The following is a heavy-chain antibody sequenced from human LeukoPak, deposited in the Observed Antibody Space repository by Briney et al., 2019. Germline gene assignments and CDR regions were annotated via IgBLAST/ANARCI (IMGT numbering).Heavy chain of an antibody. V-gene: IGHV3-48*04. J-gene: IGHJ6*04. CDR3: AELGITMIGGV. D-gene: IGHD3-10*02. CDR1: GFTFSNYG. CDR2: ISSSGSTI. Sequence: GGSLRLSCAASGFTFSNYGVHWVRQAPGKGLEWVSYISSSGSTIYYADSVKGRYTISRDNAKNSLYLQMNSLRAEDTAVYYCAELGITMIGGVWGKGTTVTISS.